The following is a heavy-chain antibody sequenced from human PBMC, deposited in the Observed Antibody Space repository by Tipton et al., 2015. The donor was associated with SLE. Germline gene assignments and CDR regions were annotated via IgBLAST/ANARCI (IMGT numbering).Heavy chain of an antibody. Sequence: SLRLSCAASGFTFNTYAMSWVRQAPGKGLEWVSLLYSGGSTYYTDSVQGRFTTSTDNSKRTVFLQMNSLRVEDTAIYYCAKSGGYCSSNSCQRGLDVWGQGTTVTVSS. CDR2: LYSGGST. CDR3: AKSGGYCSSNSCQRGLDV. J-gene: IGHJ6*02. CDR1: GFTFNTYA. D-gene: IGHD2-2*01. V-gene: IGHV3-23*03.